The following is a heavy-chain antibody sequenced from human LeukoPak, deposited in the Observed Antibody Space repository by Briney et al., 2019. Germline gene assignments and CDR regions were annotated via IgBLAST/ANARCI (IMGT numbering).Heavy chain of an antibody. D-gene: IGHD3-16*02. V-gene: IGHV4-59*01. J-gene: IGHJ4*02. Sequence: SETLSLTCTVSGGSISSYYWSWIRQPPGKGLEWIGYIYYSGSTNYNPSLKSRVTISVDTSKNQFSLKLSSVTAADTAVYYCARGPTYYDYVWGSYRFDYWGQETLVTVSS. CDR3: ARGPTYYDYVWGSYRFDY. CDR1: GGSISSYY. CDR2: IYYSGST.